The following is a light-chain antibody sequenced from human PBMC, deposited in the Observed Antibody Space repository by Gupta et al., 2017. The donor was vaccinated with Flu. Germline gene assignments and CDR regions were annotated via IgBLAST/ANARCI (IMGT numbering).Light chain of an antibody. CDR1: QTVLSNNGNNY. CDR2: LGS. J-gene: IGKJ4*01. Sequence: DIVMTQSPLSLPVTPGKSATISCRSSQTVLSNNGNNYLDWYLQKPGQSPQLLIYLGSNRAPGVPDRFSGSGSGTDFTLKISRVEADDVGVYYCMQARRSPLTFGGGTKVEIK. V-gene: IGKV2-28*01. CDR3: MQARRSPLT.